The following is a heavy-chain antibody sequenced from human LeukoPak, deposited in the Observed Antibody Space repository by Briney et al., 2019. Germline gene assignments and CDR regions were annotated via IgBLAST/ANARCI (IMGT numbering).Heavy chain of an antibody. Sequence: GGSLRLSCAASGFTVSSNYMSWVRQAPGKGLEWVSYISSSSSTIYYADSVKGRFTISRDNAKNSLYLQMNSLRDEDTAVYYCARSIAVAGDYFDYWGQGTLVTVSS. CDR1: GFTVSSNY. CDR2: ISSSSSTI. D-gene: IGHD6-19*01. J-gene: IGHJ4*02. CDR3: ARSIAVAGDYFDY. V-gene: IGHV3-48*02.